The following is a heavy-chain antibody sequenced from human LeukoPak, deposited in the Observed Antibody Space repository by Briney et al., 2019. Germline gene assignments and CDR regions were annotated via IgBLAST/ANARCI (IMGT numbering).Heavy chain of an antibody. CDR1: GFTFSSYG. CDR2: ISYDGSNK. Sequence: GRSLRLSCAASGFTFSSYGMHWVRQAPGKGLEWVAVISYDGSNKYYADSVKGRFTISRDNSKNTLYLQMNSLRAEDTAVYYCAKPSGSWELFDYWGQGTLVTVSS. CDR3: AKPSGSWELFDY. J-gene: IGHJ4*02. V-gene: IGHV3-30*18. D-gene: IGHD1-26*01.